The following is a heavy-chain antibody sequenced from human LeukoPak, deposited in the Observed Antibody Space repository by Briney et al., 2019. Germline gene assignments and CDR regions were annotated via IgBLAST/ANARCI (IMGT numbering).Heavy chain of an antibody. D-gene: IGHD5-24*01. J-gene: IGHJ5*01. CDR3: ERYGSFDP. Sequence: GGSLRLSCAASGFTFSGSSMVWVRQAPGKGLEWVSCITTGTGNIYYADSVKGRFTISRDNANNSLYLQMNSLRAEDTAVYYCERYGSFDPWGRGTLVTVSS. CDR1: GFTFSGSS. V-gene: IGHV3-48*04. CDR2: ITTGTGNI.